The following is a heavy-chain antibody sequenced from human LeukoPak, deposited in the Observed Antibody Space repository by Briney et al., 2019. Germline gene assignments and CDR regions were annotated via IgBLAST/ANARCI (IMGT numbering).Heavy chain of an antibody. CDR3: ARGRGYSYGVYGY. D-gene: IGHD5-18*01. CDR1: GGSFSGYY. Sequence: SETLSLTCAVYGGSFSGYYWSWIRQPLGKGLEWIGEINHSGSTNYNPSLKSRVTISVDTSKNQFSLKLSSVTAADTAVYYCARGRGYSYGVYGYWGQGTLVTVSS. CDR2: INHSGST. V-gene: IGHV4-34*01. J-gene: IGHJ4*02.